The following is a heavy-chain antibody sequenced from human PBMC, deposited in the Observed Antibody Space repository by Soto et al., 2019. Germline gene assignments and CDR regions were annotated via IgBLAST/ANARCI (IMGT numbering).Heavy chain of an antibody. CDR3: ARGGQLRGGMDV. CDR2: LYSGGST. Sequence: GGSLRLSCAASGFTVISHYMTWVRQAPGRGLEWVSFLYSGGSTYYADSVKGRFTISRDNSKNTLYLQMNSLRAEDTAVYYCARGGQLRGGMDVWGQGTTVTVSS. CDR1: GFTVISHY. V-gene: IGHV3-53*01. D-gene: IGHD1-1*01. J-gene: IGHJ6*02.